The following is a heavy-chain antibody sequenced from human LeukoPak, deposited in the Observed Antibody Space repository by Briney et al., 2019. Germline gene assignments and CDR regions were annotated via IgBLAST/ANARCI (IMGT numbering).Heavy chain of an antibody. Sequence: PGGSLRLSCAASGFTFSSYAMHWVRQAPGKGLEWVASIRYDGNSKEYADSVKGRFTISRDNSKNTLYLQMNSLRVEDTAVYYCAKDRSLWFGGGDSWIDPWGQGTLVTVSS. CDR3: AKDRSLWFGGGDSWIDP. J-gene: IGHJ5*02. V-gene: IGHV3-30*02. CDR1: GFTFSSYA. D-gene: IGHD3-10*01. CDR2: IRYDGNSK.